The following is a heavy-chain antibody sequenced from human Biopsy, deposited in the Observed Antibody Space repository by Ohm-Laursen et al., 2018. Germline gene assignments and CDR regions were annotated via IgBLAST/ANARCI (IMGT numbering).Heavy chain of an antibody. V-gene: IGHV4-38-2*01. CDR2: IFKDGNT. CDR1: GYSMSSDYR. CDR3: ARVGSGWASFDK. D-gene: IGHD6-19*01. Sequence: SETLSLTCAVSGYSMSSDYRWGWIRQAPGKTLEWLGNIFKDGNTHYNPSLRSRLIISIDTSKNQFSLMMTSVSGADTAVYFCARVGSGWASFDKWGPGTLVTVSS. J-gene: IGHJ4*02.